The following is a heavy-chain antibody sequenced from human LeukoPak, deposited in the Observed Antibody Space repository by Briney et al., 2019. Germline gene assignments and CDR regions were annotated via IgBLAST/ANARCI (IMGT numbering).Heavy chain of an antibody. Sequence: GASVRVSCKTSGSTFTDYYLNWVRQAPGQGLQWMGWIRPNTGDTNYAQEFQGRVTVTRDTSISTVYMELSSLRSDDSAVYYCARTKFVTTIPAAIGTLDPWGQGTLVIVSS. CDR2: IRPNTGDT. D-gene: IGHD2-2*02. CDR1: GSTFTDYY. CDR3: ARTKFVTTIPAAIGTLDP. V-gene: IGHV1-2*02. J-gene: IGHJ5*02.